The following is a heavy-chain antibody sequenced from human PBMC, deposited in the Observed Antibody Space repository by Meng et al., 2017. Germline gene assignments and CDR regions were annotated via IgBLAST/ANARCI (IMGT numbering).Heavy chain of an antibody. Sequence: QGQLVQPGAEVKKPGASVKVSCKASGYTFTGYYMHWVRQAPGQGLEWMGRINPNGGGTNYAQKFQGRVTMTRDTSISTADMELSRLISDDTAVYYCARDSATGDFWGQGTLVTVSS. CDR2: INPNGGGT. V-gene: IGHV1-2*06. J-gene: IGHJ4*02. D-gene: IGHD5-12*01. CDR3: ARDSATGDF. CDR1: GYTFTGYY.